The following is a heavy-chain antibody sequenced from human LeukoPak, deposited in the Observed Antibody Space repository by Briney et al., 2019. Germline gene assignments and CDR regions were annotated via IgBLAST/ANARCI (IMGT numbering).Heavy chain of an antibody. CDR3: AKTSYYYDRSGYYAFDI. J-gene: IGHJ3*02. Sequence: GGSLRLSCAASGFTFSSYAMSWVRQAPGKGLEGVSAISGSGGNTYYADSVKGRFTISRDNSKNTLYLQMNSLRAEDTAVYYCAKTSYYYDRSGYYAFDIWGQGTMVTVSS. D-gene: IGHD3-22*01. CDR2: ISGSGGNT. CDR1: GFTFSSYA. V-gene: IGHV3-23*01.